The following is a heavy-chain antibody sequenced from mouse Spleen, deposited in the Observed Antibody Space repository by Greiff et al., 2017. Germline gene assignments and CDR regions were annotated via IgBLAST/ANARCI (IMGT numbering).Heavy chain of an antibody. V-gene: IGHV7-3*01. CDR3: ARFGSYERFAY. J-gene: IGHJ3*01. Sequence: EVQLVESGGGLVQPGVSLRLSCAASGFTFTDYYMSWVRQPPGKALEWLGFIRNKANGYTTEYSASVKGRFNISRDNSQSILYLQMNALRAEDSATYYCARFGSYERFAYWGQGTLVTVSA. D-gene: IGHD1-1*02. CDR2: IRNKANGYTT. CDR1: GFTFTDYY.